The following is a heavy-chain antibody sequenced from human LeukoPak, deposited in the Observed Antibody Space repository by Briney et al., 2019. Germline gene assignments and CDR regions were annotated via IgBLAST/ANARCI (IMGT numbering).Heavy chain of an antibody. CDR1: GFTFRSYE. CDR2: ISDVGGT. V-gene: IGHV3-48*03. Sequence: QSGGSLRLSCATSGFTFRSYEMSWVSQAPGKGREWVSYISDVGGTYYADSVKGRFTISRDNAKNSLFLQMNSLRAEDTAVYYCARENSASDGGFDYWGQGTLVTVSS. CDR3: ARENSASDGGFDY. J-gene: IGHJ4*02. D-gene: IGHD5-12*01.